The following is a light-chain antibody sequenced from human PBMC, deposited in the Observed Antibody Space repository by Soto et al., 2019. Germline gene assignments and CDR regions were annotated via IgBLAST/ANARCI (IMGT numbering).Light chain of an antibody. CDR2: DVY. CDR3: SSYAVNNKVV. Sequence: QSVLTQPPSAPGSLGQSVTISCTGTRSDIGGYNYVSWYLQYPGKAPKLMIYDVYKRPSGVPDRFSGSKSGNTASLTVSGLQAEDEADYYCSSYAVNNKVVFGGGTKLTVL. CDR1: RSDIGGYNY. J-gene: IGLJ2*01. V-gene: IGLV2-8*01.